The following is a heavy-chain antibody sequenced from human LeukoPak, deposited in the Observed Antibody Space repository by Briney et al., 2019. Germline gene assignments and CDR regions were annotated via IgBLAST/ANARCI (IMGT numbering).Heavy chain of an antibody. CDR2: IYYSGST. CDR1: GGSISSSSYY. D-gene: IGHD3-16*02. Sequence: SETLSLACTVSGGSISSSSYYWGWIRQPPGKGLEWIGSIYYSGSTYYNPSLKSRVTISVDTSKNQFSLKLSSVTAADTAVYYCATYHYDYVWGSYRAFDYWGQGTLVTVSS. J-gene: IGHJ4*02. V-gene: IGHV4-39*01. CDR3: ATYHYDYVWGSYRAFDY.